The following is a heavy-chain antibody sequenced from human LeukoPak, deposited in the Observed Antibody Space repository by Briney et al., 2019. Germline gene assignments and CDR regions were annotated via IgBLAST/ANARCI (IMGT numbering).Heavy chain of an antibody. Sequence: GGSLRLSCAASGFTFSSYAMHWVRQAPGKGLEWVAVISYDGSNKYYADSVKGRFTISRDNSKNTLYLQMNSLRAEDTAVYYCARGYSSGWSWGQGTLVTVSS. D-gene: IGHD6-19*01. CDR1: GFTFSSYA. J-gene: IGHJ5*02. V-gene: IGHV3-30-3*01. CDR3: ARGYSSGWS. CDR2: ISYDGSNK.